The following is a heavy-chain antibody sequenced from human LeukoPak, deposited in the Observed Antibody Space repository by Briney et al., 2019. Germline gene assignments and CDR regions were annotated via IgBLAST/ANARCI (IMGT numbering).Heavy chain of an antibody. CDR3: ARDFNYYDSSGALDY. CDR2: ISYDGSNK. J-gene: IGHJ4*02. D-gene: IGHD3-22*01. Sequence: QPGGSLRLSCAASGFTFSSYAMHWVRQAPGKGLEWVAVISYDGSNKYYADSVKGRFTISRDNSKNTLYLQMNSLRAEDMAVYYCARDFNYYDSSGALDYWGQGTLVTVSS. CDR1: GFTFSSYA. V-gene: IGHV3-30-3*01.